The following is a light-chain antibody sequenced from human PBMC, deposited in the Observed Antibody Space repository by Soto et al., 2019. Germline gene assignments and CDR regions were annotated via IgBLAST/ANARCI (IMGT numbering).Light chain of an antibody. CDR1: SSDVGAYIY. CDR3: SAYSDIDTKV. CDR2: EVN. J-gene: IGLJ1*01. V-gene: IGLV2-14*03. Sequence: QSVLTQPASVSGSPGQSITISCGGTSSDVGAYIYVSWYQQFPGKAPKLILYEVNNRPSGVSNRFSGSKSGTTASLTIPGLQPEDEADYYCSAYSDIDTKVFGTGTKVTVL.